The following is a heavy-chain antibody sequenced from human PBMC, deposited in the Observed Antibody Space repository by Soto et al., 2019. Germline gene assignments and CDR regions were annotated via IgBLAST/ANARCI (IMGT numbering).Heavy chain of an antibody. J-gene: IGHJ6*02. Sequence: PGGSLRLSCAASGFTFSAYYMTWMRQAPGKGLEWVSYITSSSDYTNYAGYVKGRFTISRDNAKNSLYLQMNSLRVEDTAVYYCVREYYYGMDVWGQGTTVTVSS. V-gene: IGHV3-11*05. CDR1: GFTFSAYY. CDR2: ITSSSDYT. CDR3: VREYYYGMDV.